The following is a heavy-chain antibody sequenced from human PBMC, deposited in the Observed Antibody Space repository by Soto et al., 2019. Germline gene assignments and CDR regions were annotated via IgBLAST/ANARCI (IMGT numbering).Heavy chain of an antibody. CDR2: IYHSGST. CDR1: GGSISGSNW. CDR3: ADAPSAF. D-gene: IGHD3-16*01. Sequence: VQLQESGPGLVTPSGTLSLTCAVSGGSISGSNWWSWVRQPPGKGLEWIGEIYHSGSTNYNSSFKSRVTISIDKSKNPFSLNLSPVTAADTAVYFCADAPSAFWGQGILVTVSS. V-gene: IGHV4-4*02. J-gene: IGHJ4*02.